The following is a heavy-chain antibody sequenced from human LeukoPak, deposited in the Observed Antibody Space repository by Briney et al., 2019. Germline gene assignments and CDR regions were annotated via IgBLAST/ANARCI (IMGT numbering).Heavy chain of an antibody. V-gene: IGHV3-21*01. Sequence: GGSLRLSCAASGVTFSSYSMNWVRQAPGKGLEWVSSISCSSSYIYYADSVKGRFTISRDNAKNSRYLQMNSLRAEDTAVYYCARNIAEAGRRYFDYWGQGTVVPVS. D-gene: IGHD6-13*01. J-gene: IGHJ4*02. CDR1: GVTFSSYS. CDR2: ISCSSSYI. CDR3: ARNIAEAGRRYFDY.